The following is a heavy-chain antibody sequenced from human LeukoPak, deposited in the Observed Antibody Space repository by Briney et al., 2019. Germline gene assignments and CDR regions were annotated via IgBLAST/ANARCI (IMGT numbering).Heavy chain of an antibody. CDR1: GGSFSGYY. CDR2: IYTSGST. J-gene: IGHJ4*02. D-gene: IGHD3-16*01. Sequence: SETLSLTCAVYGGSFSGYYWSWIRQPPGKGLEWIGRIYTSGSTNYNPSLKSRVTMSVDTSKNQFSLKLSSVTAADTAVYYCARDRPGGEGFDYWGQGTLVTVSS. V-gene: IGHV4-59*10. CDR3: ARDRPGGEGFDY.